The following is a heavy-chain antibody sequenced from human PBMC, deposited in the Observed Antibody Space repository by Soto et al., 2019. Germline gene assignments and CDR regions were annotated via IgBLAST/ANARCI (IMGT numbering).Heavy chain of an antibody. CDR1: GYTFSNYD. D-gene: IGHD3-10*01. Sequence: QVQLVQSGAELKKPGASVKVSCKASGYTFSNYDMNWVRQATGQGPEWIGWVNPNNGDTGYAQKFRGRVTLTTDISTTTAYMELTSLRSEDTAIYYCAKVSIKGSAIDFDYWGQGTLITVSS. V-gene: IGHV1-8*01. CDR3: AKVSIKGSAIDFDY. J-gene: IGHJ4*02. CDR2: VNPNNGDT.